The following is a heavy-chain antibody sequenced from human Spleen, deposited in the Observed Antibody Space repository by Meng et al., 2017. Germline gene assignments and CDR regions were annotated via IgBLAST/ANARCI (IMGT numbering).Heavy chain of an antibody. D-gene: IGHD3-10*01. CDR2: IYHSGST. V-gene: IGHV4-39*01. J-gene: IGHJ4*02. CDR3: ARRRGGSGRDC. Sequence: QVQLQEAGPGLVRPSATLSLTCTGPGGPISSSNYYWDWIRQPPGKGLEWIGAIYHSGSTSYNPSLQRLITMFVDTSKNQFSLMLPSVTATDTAVYYCARRRGGSGRDCWGQGTLVTVSS. CDR1: GGPISSSNYY.